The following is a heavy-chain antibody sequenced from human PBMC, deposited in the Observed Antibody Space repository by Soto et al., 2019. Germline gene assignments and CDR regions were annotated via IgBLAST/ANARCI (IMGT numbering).Heavy chain of an antibody. CDR2: ISYVGSKT. Sequence: GGSLRLSCAASGFTFSRYGMHWVRQAPGKGLEWVALISYVGSKTYYADYVKGRFTISRDNSKNTLYLQMSSLRVEDTAVYYCAKVRLRDYSLGYVFDSWGQGTLVTVSS. CDR3: AKVRLRDYSLGYVFDS. V-gene: IGHV3-30*18. CDR1: GFTFSRYG. J-gene: IGHJ4*02. D-gene: IGHD5-18*01.